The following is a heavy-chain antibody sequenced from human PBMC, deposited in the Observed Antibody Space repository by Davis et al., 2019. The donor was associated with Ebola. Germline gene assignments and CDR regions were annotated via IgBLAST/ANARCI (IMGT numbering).Heavy chain of an antibody. Sequence: AASVKVSCKASGYTFTSYYMHWVRQAPGQGLEWMGIINPSGGSTSYAQKFQGRVTITADKSTSTAYMELSSLRSEDTAVYYCARMRLGYCSSTSCPFDYWGQGTLVTVSS. CDR2: INPSGGST. J-gene: IGHJ4*02. CDR1: GYTFTSYY. D-gene: IGHD2-2*01. V-gene: IGHV1-46*01. CDR3: ARMRLGYCSSTSCPFDY.